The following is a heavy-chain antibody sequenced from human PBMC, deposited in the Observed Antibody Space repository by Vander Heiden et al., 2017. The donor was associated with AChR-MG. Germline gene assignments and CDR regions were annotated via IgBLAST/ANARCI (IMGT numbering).Heavy chain of an antibody. J-gene: IGHJ4*02. Sequence: EVQLVESGGGLVKPGGSLRLSCAASGFTFSSYSMNWVRQAPGKGLEWVSSISGSSSYIYYADSVKGRFTISRDNAKNSLYLQMNSLRAEDTAVYYCARGSNTGSYTDYWGRGTLVTVSS. CDR2: ISGSSSYI. D-gene: IGHD1-26*01. CDR1: GFTFSSYS. CDR3: ARGSNTGSYTDY. V-gene: IGHV3-21*01.